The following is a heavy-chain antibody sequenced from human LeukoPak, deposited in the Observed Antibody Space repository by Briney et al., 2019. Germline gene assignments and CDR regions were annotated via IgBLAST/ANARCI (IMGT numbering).Heavy chain of an antibody. CDR3: ARFARRGSYIDY. D-gene: IGHD1-26*01. J-gene: IGHJ4*02. Sequence: SETLSLTCTVSGGSISGYYWSWIRQPPGKGLEWIGYIYYSGSTNYNPSLKSRVTISVDTSKNQFSLKLSSVTAADTAVYYCARFARRGSYIDYWGQGTLVTVSS. CDR2: IYYSGST. CDR1: GGSISGYY. V-gene: IGHV4-59*01.